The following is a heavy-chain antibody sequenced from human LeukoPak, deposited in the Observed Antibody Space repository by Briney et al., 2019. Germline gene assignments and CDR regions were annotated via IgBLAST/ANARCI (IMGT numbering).Heavy chain of an antibody. CDR3: ARVAAGSSWYSADDY. V-gene: IGHV1-2*06. CDR1: GYTFTGYY. D-gene: IGHD6-13*01. CDR2: INPNSGGT. J-gene: IGHJ4*02. Sequence: ASVKVSCKASGYTFTGYYMHWVRQAPGQGLEWMGRINPNSGGTNYAQKFQGRVTMTRGTSISTAYMELSRLRSDDTAVYYCARVAAGSSWYSADDYWGQGTLVTVSS.